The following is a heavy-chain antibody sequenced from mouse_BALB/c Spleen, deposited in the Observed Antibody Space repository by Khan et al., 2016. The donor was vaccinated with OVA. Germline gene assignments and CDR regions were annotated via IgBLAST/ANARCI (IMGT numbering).Heavy chain of an antibody. Sequence: QVQLKESGAELVRPGASVKLSCKTSGYIFTSYWIHWVKQRSGQVLEWIARIYPGTDNTYYNEKFKDKATLTADKSSSTAYMQLSSLKSEDSAVYFCAREEALYYFDNWGQGTTLTVSS. CDR2: IYPGTDNT. D-gene: IGHD3-2*02. CDR3: AREEALYYFDN. V-gene: IGHV1-76*01. CDR1: GYIFTSYW. J-gene: IGHJ2*01.